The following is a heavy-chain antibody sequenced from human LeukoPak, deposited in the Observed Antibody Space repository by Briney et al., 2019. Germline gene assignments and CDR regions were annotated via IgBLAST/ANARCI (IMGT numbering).Heavy chain of an antibody. V-gene: IGHV1-24*01. D-gene: IGHD3-22*01. CDR1: GYTLTELS. Sequence: ASVKVSCKVSGYTLTELSMHWVRQAPGKGLEWMGGFDPEDGETIYAQKFQGRVTMTEDTSTDTAYMELSSLRSEDTAVYYCATGLNPYYYDSSGSGSVDYWGQGNLVTVSS. CDR2: FDPEDGET. J-gene: IGHJ4*01. CDR3: ATGLNPYYYDSSGSGSVDY.